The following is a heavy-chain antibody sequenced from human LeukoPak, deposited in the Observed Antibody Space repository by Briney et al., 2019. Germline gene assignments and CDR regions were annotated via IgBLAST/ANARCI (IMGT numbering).Heavy chain of an antibody. CDR1: GYTFTGYY. CDR3: ARDLFPAVAGNLFGY. V-gene: IGHV1-2*02. CDR2: INPNSGGT. J-gene: IGHJ4*02. Sequence: GASVKVSCKASGYTFTGYYMHWVRQAPGQGLEWMGWINPNSGGTNYAQKFQGRVTMTRDTSISTAYMELSRLRSDDTAVYYCARDLFPAVAGNLFGYWGQGTLVTVSS. D-gene: IGHD6-19*01.